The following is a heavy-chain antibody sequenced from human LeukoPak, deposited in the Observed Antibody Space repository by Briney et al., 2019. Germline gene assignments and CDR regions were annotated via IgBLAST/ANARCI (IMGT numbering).Heavy chain of an antibody. J-gene: IGHJ6*03. D-gene: IGHD2-2*01. Sequence: SSETLSLTCTVSGGSISSYYWSWIRQPPGKGLEWIGYIYYSGSTNYNPSLKSRVTISVDTSKNQFSLKLSSVTAADTAVYYCARLVVPAANNYYYYYMDVWGKGTTVTVSS. CDR1: GGSISSYY. CDR3: ARLVVPAANNYYYYYMDV. V-gene: IGHV4-59*08. CDR2: IYYSGST.